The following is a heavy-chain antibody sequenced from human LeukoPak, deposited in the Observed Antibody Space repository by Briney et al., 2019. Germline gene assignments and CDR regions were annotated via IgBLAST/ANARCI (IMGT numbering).Heavy chain of an antibody. D-gene: IGHD2-15*01. J-gene: IGHJ6*03. CDR3: ASHPDCSGGSCFDYYYMDV. Sequence: EASVKVSCKTSGYSFTDYEIHWVRQAPGQGLEWMGWINPNTGGTKYAQKFQGRVTMTRDTSISTAYMELSRLRSDDTAVYYCASHPDCSGGSCFDYYYMDVWGKGTTVTVSS. CDR2: INPNTGGT. CDR1: GYSFTDYE. V-gene: IGHV1-2*02.